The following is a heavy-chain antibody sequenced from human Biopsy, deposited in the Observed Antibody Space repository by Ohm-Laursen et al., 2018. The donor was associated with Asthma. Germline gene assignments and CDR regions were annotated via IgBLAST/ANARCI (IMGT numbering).Heavy chain of an antibody. V-gene: IGHV3-9*01. J-gene: IGHJ3*02. Sequence: SLRLSCAASGLSFEDYAMHWVRQPQGKGLEWVSGIGWNGATRVYADSVKGRFTISRDNSRNRLYLQINRLTVEDSAVYFCARQSGQDYGDSSGFDIWGQGTKVAVSS. CDR3: ARQSGQDYGDSSGFDI. CDR2: IGWNGATR. CDR1: GLSFEDYA. D-gene: IGHD3-22*01.